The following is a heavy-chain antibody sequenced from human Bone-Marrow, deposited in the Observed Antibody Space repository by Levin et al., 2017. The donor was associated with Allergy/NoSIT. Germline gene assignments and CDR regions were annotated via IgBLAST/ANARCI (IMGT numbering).Heavy chain of an antibody. CDR2: IYTSGST. CDR1: GGSISNYF. D-gene: IGHD3-22*01. Sequence: PGGSLRLSCAVSGGSISNYFWAWIRQPAGEGLEWIGRIYTSGSTDYNPSLKSRVTMSVDTSKNQFSLKLSSVTAADTAVYYCAREHRDYVTSGYYYDYWGQGTLVTVSS. V-gene: IGHV4-4*07. CDR3: AREHRDYVTSGYYYDY. J-gene: IGHJ4*02.